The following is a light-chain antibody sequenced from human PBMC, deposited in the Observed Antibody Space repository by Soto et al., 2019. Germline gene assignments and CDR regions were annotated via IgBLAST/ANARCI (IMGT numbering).Light chain of an antibody. J-gene: IGKJ4*01. Sequence: EIVLTQSPATLSLSPGERATLSCRASQSVSVNLAWYQQKPGQAPRLLIYDTSTRATGVPTRFSGSRSGAEFTLTINSLQSEDFAVYYCQPYNNWPLTFGGGTKVDIK. V-gene: IGKV3-15*01. CDR1: QSVSVN. CDR3: QPYNNWPLT. CDR2: DTS.